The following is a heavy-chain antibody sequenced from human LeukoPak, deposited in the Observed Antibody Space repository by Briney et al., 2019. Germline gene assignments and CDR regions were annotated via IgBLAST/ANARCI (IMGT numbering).Heavy chain of an antibody. J-gene: IGHJ5*02. CDR1: GFTFSSYE. Sequence: GGSLRLSCAASGFTFSSYEMNWVRQAPGKGLEWVANIRPDGDDKYYVESVRGRFTISRDNAQNSLSLQMDSLRVEDSAVYHCGRWGITAALDRWGQGTLVSVSS. CDR3: GRWGITAALDR. V-gene: IGHV3-7*01. CDR2: IRPDGDDK. D-gene: IGHD2-2*01.